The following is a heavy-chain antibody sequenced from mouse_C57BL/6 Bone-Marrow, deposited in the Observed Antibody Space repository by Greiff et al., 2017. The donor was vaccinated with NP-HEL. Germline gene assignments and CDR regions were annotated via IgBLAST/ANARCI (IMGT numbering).Heavy chain of an antibody. Sequence: VQLQQSGAELVRPGASVKLSFTASGFHIKDVYMPWVKQRPEQGLEWIGWIDPENGDTEFASKFQGTAPISADPSSNTAYLQHSSLTSEDTAVYYCTTVTGFSMDYWGQGTSVTVTS. CDR1: GFHIKDVY. CDR2: IDPENGDT. J-gene: IGHJ4*01. V-gene: IGHV14-4*01. CDR3: TTVTGFSMDY. D-gene: IGHD4-1*01.